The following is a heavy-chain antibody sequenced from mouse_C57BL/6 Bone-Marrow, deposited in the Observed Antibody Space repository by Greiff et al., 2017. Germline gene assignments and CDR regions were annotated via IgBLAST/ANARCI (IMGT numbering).Heavy chain of an antibody. CDR2: IRLKSDNYAT. V-gene: IGHV6-3*01. CDR1: GFTFSNYW. Sequence: DVQLQESGGGLVQPGGSMKLSCVASGFTFSNYWMNWVRQSPEKGLEWVAQIRLKSDNYATHYAESVKGRFTISRDDSKSSVYLQMNNLRAEDTGTYYCTVAYYYGSSYEYFDYWGQGTTLTVSS. D-gene: IGHD1-1*01. CDR3: TVAYYYGSSYEYFDY. J-gene: IGHJ2*01.